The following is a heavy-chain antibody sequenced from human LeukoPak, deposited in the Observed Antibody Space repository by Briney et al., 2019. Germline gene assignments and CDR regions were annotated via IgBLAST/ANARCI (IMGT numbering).Heavy chain of an antibody. J-gene: IGHJ4*02. CDR3: ARRAGAYSLPYDY. V-gene: IGHV3-53*05. CDR2: VYSDNT. Sequence: PGGSLTLSGTVYGFTVSSNSMRWDGPAPGKGLEWVSFVYSDNTHYAHTVKGRVTISTDTSKNTLYIQMKSLRAEDTAVYYCARRAGAYSLPYDYGGQGTLVTASS. D-gene: IGHD4/OR15-4a*01. CDR1: GFTVSSNS.